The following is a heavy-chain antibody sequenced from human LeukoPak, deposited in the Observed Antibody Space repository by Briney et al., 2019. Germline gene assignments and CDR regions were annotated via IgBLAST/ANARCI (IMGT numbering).Heavy chain of an antibody. V-gene: IGHV1-8*02. Sequence: ASVKVSCKASGYTFTGYYMHWVRQAPGQGLEWMGWMNPNSGNTGYAQKFQGRVTMTRNTSISTAYMELSSLRSEDTAVYYCVRDYSFDDAFDIWGQGTMVTVSS. CDR2: MNPNSGNT. CDR3: VRDYSFDDAFDI. D-gene: IGHD2-15*01. J-gene: IGHJ3*02. CDR1: GYTFTGYY.